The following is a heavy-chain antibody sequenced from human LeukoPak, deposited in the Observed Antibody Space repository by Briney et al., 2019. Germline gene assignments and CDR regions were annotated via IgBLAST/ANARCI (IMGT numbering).Heavy chain of an antibody. Sequence: GSLRLSCAASGFTFSSYGMHWVHQAPGKGLEWVAVISYDGSNKYYADSVKGRFTISRDNSKNTLYLQMNSLRAEDTAVYYCAKEEAQIVVATKYFQHWGQGTLVTVSS. CDR2: ISYDGSNK. CDR3: AKEEAQIVVATKYFQH. J-gene: IGHJ1*01. D-gene: IGHD3-22*01. CDR1: GFTFSSYG. V-gene: IGHV3-30*18.